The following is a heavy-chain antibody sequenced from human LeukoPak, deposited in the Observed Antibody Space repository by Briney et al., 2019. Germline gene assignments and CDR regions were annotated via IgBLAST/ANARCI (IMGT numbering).Heavy chain of an antibody. CDR2: VKQDGSDK. J-gene: IGHJ3*02. Sequence: PGGSLRLSCAASGFTFSSYWMSWVRQAPGKGLEWVASVKQDGSDKYSVDSVTGRFTISRDNAKNSLYLQMNSLRAEDTAVYYCARDLAGPPQEAFDIWGQGTMVTVSS. CDR1: GFTFSSYW. CDR3: ARDLAGPPQEAFDI. V-gene: IGHV3-7*01.